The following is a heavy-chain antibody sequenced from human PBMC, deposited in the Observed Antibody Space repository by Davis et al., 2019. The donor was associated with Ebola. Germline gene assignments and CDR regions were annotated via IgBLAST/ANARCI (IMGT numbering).Heavy chain of an antibody. CDR2: IGAAGDT. Sequence: PGGSLRLSCAASGFTFRSYDMNWVRQAPGNGLEWVSAIGAAGDTYYPVSVKGRFTISRENAKNSLYLQMNSLRAEDTAVYYCARAGFGSTWFDCWGQGILVTVSS. J-gene: IGHJ5*01. CDR3: ARAGFGSTWFDC. V-gene: IGHV3-13*01. D-gene: IGHD6-13*01. CDR1: GFTFRSYD.